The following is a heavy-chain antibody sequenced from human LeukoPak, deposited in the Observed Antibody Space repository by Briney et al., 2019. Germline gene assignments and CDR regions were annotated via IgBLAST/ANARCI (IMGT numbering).Heavy chain of an antibody. D-gene: IGHD3-9*01. Sequence: QTGGSLRLSCAASGFTFSSYGMSWVRQAPGKGLEWVSAIRGSGGSTYYADSVKGRFAISRDNSKNTLYLQMNSLRAEDTAVYYCAKDHYYYDILTGHDYWGQGTLVTVSS. CDR3: AKDHYYYDILTGHDY. CDR1: GFTFSSYG. V-gene: IGHV3-23*01. J-gene: IGHJ4*02. CDR2: IRGSGGST.